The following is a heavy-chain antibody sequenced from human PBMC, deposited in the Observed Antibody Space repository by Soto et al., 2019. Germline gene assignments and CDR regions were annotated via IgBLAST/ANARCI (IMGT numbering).Heavy chain of an antibody. CDR3: ARDRQKALVVVAATGGFDY. CDR2: ISFAGNNK. Sequence: GGSLRLSCAVSGFTFSSYSMHWVRQDPDMGLEWVAFISFAGNNKYYADSVKGRFTISRDNSNNMVYLEMNSLRPDDTAVYYCARDRQKALVVVAATGGFDYWGQGTPVTVSS. D-gene: IGHD2-15*01. V-gene: IGHV3-30*04. J-gene: IGHJ4*02. CDR1: GFTFSSYS.